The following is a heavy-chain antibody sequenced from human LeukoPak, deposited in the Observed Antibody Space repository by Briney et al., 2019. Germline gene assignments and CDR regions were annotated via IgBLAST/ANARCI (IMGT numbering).Heavy chain of an antibody. D-gene: IGHD5-18*01. J-gene: IGHJ4*02. Sequence: GASVKVSCTASGYAFSDRGVNWVRQAPGQGLEWMGWISGYNGHTSYAQKFQGRVMVTTDRSTNTAYLELRSLRSDDTAVYYCARVPNPRNTYGYNDKWGQGTLVTVSS. CDR2: ISGYNGHT. CDR3: ARVPNPRNTYGYNDK. V-gene: IGHV1-18*04. CDR1: GYAFSDRG.